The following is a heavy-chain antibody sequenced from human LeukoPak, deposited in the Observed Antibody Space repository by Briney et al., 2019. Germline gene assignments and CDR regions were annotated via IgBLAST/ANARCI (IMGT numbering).Heavy chain of an antibody. Sequence: PGRSLRLSCAASGFSFSSYTMYWVRQAPGKGLEWVSSISSSSSYIYYADSVRGRFTISRDNANNSLYLQMNSLRAEDTAVYYCARAYYFDYWGQGTLVTVSS. CDR2: ISSSSSYI. CDR1: GFSFSSYT. V-gene: IGHV3-21*01. CDR3: ARAYYFDY. J-gene: IGHJ4*02.